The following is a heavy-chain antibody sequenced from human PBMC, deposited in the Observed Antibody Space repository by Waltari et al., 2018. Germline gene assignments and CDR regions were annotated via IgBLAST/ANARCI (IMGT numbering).Heavy chain of an antibody. CDR2: ISYDGSNK. V-gene: IGHV3-30-3*01. J-gene: IGHJ6*02. CDR1: GFTFRSYA. CDR3: ARSPHPGTFSSGWPVYYYYGMDV. D-gene: IGHD6-19*01. Sequence: VQLVESGGGVVQPGRSLRLSCAASGFTFRSYAMPRVRPAPAKGLEWVAVISYDGSNKYYADSVKGRFTISRDNSKNTLYLQMNSLRAEDTAVYYCARSPHPGTFSSGWPVYYYYGMDVWGQGTTVTVSS.